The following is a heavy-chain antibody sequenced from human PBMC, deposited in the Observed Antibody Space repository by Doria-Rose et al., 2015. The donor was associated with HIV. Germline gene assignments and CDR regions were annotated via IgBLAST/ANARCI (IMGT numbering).Heavy chain of an antibody. CDR1: GGSISHYY. CDR3: ARVLSGTYDY. CDR2: IFYTGST. D-gene: IGHD1-26*01. Sequence: VQLVESGPGLVKPSETLSLTCSVSGGSISHYYWSWIRQPSGKGLEYIGDIFYTGSTNYSPSLKSRVSISIDTSKNKFSLRLSSVTAADTAVYYCARVLSGTYDYWGQGTLVTVSS. V-gene: IGHV4-59*01. J-gene: IGHJ4*02.